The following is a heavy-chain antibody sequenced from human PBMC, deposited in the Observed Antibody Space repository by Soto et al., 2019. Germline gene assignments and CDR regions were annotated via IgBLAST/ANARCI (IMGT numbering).Heavy chain of an antibody. J-gene: IGHJ4*02. CDR1: GFTFSRYG. CDR2: ISYDGSNK. Sequence: GSLSLSCAASGFTFSRYGMHWVRQAPGKGLEWVAVISYDGSNKYYADSVKGRFTISRDNSKNTLYLQMNSLRAEDTAAYYCAKIYDFWSGYYDYWGQGTLVPVSS. CDR3: AKIYDFWSGYYDY. V-gene: IGHV3-30*18. D-gene: IGHD3-3*01.